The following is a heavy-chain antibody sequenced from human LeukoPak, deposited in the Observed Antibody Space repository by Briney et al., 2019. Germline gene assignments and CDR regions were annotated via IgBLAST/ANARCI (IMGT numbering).Heavy chain of an antibody. J-gene: IGHJ6*03. CDR1: GFTFDDYA. V-gene: IGHV3-9*01. CDR3: ARAYYYYYMDV. CDR2: ISWNSGSI. Sequence: GGSLRLSCAASGFTFDDYAMHWVRQAPGKGLEWVSGISWNSGSIGCADSVKGRFTISRDNAKNTLYLQMNSLRAEDTAVYYCARAYYYYYMDVWGKGTTVTISS.